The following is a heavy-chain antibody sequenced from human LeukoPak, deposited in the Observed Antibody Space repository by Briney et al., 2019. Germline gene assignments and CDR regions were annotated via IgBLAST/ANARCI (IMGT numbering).Heavy chain of an antibody. D-gene: IGHD6-6*01. J-gene: IGHJ4*02. Sequence: GASVKVSCKASGCTFTSYGISWVRQAPGQGLEWMGWISAYNGNTNYAQKLQGRVTMTTDTSTSTAYMERTSLRSDDTAVYYCVRDVSIAARPDYWGQGTLVTVSS. CDR2: ISAYNGNT. CDR3: VRDVSIAARPDY. V-gene: IGHV1-18*01. CDR1: GCTFTSYG.